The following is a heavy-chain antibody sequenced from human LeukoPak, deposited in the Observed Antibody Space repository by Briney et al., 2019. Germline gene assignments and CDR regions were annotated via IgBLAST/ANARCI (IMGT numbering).Heavy chain of an antibody. D-gene: IGHD3-22*01. CDR2: IYYSGST. Sequence: SETLSLTCTVSGGSVSSSGYYWSWIRQPPGKGLEWIGYIYYSGSTYYNPSLKSRVTISVDTSKNQFSLKLSSVTAADTAVYYCARGDDSSGPFDYWGQGTLVTVSS. CDR3: ARGDDSSGPFDY. J-gene: IGHJ4*02. CDR1: GGSVSSSGYY. V-gene: IGHV4-31*03.